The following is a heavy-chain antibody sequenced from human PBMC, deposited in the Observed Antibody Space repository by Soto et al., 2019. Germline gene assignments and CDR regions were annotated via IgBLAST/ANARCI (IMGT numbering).Heavy chain of an antibody. Sequence: ASVKVSCNASGYTFSTYGITWVRQAPGQGLDWMGWINPLKGDTKSAANFQDRVTMTTDTSTRTAYMELRSLRSDDTAVYYCARVKVPAAILGAFDLWGQGTLVTVSS. D-gene: IGHD2-2*02. CDR1: GYTFSTYG. CDR2: INPLKGDT. V-gene: IGHV1-18*01. J-gene: IGHJ3*01. CDR3: ARVKVPAAILGAFDL.